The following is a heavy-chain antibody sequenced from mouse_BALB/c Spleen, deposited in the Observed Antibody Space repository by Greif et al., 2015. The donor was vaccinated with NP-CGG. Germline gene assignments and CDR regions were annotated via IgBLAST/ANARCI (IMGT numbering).Heavy chain of an antibody. J-gene: IGHJ4*01. CDR1: GFNIKDYY. D-gene: IGHD2-14*01. CDR2: IDPENGDT. V-gene: IGHV14-4*02. CDR3: NADRPYAMDY. Sequence: VQLQQSGAELVRSGASVKLSCTASGFNIKDYYMHWVKQRPEQGLEWIGWIDPENGDTEYAPKFQGKATMTADTSSNTAYLQLSSLTSEDTAVYYCNADRPYAMDYWGQGTSVTVSS.